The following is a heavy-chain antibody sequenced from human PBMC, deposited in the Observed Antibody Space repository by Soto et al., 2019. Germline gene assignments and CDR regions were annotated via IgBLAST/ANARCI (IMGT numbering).Heavy chain of an antibody. CDR1: GGSFSGYY. Sequence: KTSETLSLTCAVYGGSFSGYYWSWIRQPPGKGLEWIGEINHSGSTNYNPSLKSRVTISVDTSKNQFSLKLSSVTAADTAVYYCARGDLDYDFWSGYFPYGMDVWGQGTTVTVSS. CDR3: ARGDLDYDFWSGYFPYGMDV. D-gene: IGHD3-3*01. V-gene: IGHV4-34*01. J-gene: IGHJ6*02. CDR2: INHSGST.